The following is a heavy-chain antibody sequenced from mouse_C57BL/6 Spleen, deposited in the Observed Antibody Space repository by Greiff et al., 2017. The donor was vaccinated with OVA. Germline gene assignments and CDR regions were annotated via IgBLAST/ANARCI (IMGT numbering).Heavy chain of an antibody. CDR2: IDPENGGT. Sequence: QVQLQQSGAELVRPGASVTLSCKASGYTFTDYEMHWVKQTPVHGLEWIGAIDPENGGTAYNQKFKGKAILTADKSSSTAYMELRSLTSEDSAVYYCTRSWGYYWYFDVWGTGTTVTVSS. CDR1: GYTFTDYE. V-gene: IGHV1-15*01. D-gene: IGHD2-2*01. CDR3: TRSWGYYWYFDV. J-gene: IGHJ1*03.